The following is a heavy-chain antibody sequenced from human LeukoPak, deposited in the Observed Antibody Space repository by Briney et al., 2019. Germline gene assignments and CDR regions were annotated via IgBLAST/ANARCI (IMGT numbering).Heavy chain of an antibody. D-gene: IGHD3-3*01. J-gene: IGHJ6*02. CDR1: GFTVSSNY. CDR3: ARATVVLRFLEWLPDGMDV. Sequence: PGGSLRLSCAASGFTVSSNYMSWVRQAPGKGLEWVSVIYSGGSTYYADSVKGRFTISRDNSKNTQYLQMNSLRAEDTAVYYCARATVVLRFLEWLPDGMDVWGQGTTVTVSS. CDR2: IYSGGST. V-gene: IGHV3-66*01.